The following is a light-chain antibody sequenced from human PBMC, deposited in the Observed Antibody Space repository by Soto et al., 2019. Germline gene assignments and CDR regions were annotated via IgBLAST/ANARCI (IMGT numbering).Light chain of an antibody. J-gene: IGLJ3*02. CDR3: HSYTTTGSLWV. Sequence: QSVLTQPPSASGTPGQRVTISCSGTSRDVGGYNYVSWYQHHPGKGPKVLIYEVSYRPSGVSDRFSGSKSGNTASLTISGLQPEDEAHYYCHSYTTTGSLWVFGGGTKLTVL. CDR2: EVS. CDR1: SRDVGGYNY. V-gene: IGLV2-14*01.